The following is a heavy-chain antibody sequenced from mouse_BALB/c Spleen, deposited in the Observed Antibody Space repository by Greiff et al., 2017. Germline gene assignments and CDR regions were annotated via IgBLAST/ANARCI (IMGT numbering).Heavy chain of an antibody. CDR3: ARTGYGNYYFDY. Sequence: VKLVESGPGLVQPSQSLSITCTVSGFSLTSYGVHWVRQSPGKGLEWLGVIWSGGSTDYNAAFISRLSISKDNSKSQVFFKMNSLQANDTAIYYCARTGYGNYYFDYWGQGTTLTVSS. CDR2: IWSGGST. CDR1: GFSLTSYG. D-gene: IGHD2-10*02. V-gene: IGHV2-2*02. J-gene: IGHJ2*01.